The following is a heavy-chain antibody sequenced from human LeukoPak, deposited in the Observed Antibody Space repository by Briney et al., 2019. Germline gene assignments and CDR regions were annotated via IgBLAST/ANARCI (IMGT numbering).Heavy chain of an antibody. Sequence: GESLKISCSGSGYXFTTYWISWVRQMPGKGLEWMGRIDPSDSYTNYSPSFQGHVTISADKSISTAYLQWSSLKASDTAMYYCARQYGSGSYYPQHDNDYWGQGTLVTVSS. CDR1: GYXFTTYW. V-gene: IGHV5-10-1*01. CDR2: IDPSDSYT. D-gene: IGHD3-10*01. J-gene: IGHJ4*02. CDR3: ARQYGSGSYYPQHDNDY.